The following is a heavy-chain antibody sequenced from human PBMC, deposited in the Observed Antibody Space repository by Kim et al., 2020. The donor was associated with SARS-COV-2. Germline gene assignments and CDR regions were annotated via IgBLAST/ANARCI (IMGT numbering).Heavy chain of an antibody. Sequence: LKSRVTISVDTSKSQFALKLSSVTAADTAVYYCARAGGYRDYYYYYGMDVWGQGTTVTVSS. CDR3: ARAGGYRDYYYYYGMDV. V-gene: IGHV4-31*02. D-gene: IGHD3-22*01. J-gene: IGHJ6*02.